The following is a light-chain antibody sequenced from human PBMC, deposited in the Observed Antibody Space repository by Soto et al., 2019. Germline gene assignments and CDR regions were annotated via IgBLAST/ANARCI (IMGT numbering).Light chain of an antibody. CDR3: QQYGSSPPWT. J-gene: IGKJ1*01. Sequence: EIVLTQSPATLSLSPVERATLSCMASQSVSSYLAWYQQKPGQAPRLLIYDASTRATGVPDRFSGSGSGTDFTLTISRLEPEDFAVYYCQQYGSSPPWTFGQGTKVDIK. CDR1: QSVSSY. V-gene: IGKV3-20*01. CDR2: DAS.